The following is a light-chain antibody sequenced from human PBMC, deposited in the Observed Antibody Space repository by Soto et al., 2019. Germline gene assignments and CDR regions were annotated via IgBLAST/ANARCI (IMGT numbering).Light chain of an antibody. CDR3: QQYGSSPLT. Sequence: EIVLTQSPGTLSLSPGERATLSCRASESFANTYLAWYQQKPRQAPRLLIYGASSRASGIPARLSGSVSGTDYTLTISRLEPDDSAVYYCQQYGSSPLTFGGGTKVEIK. J-gene: IGKJ4*01. CDR1: ESFANTY. CDR2: GAS. V-gene: IGKV3-20*01.